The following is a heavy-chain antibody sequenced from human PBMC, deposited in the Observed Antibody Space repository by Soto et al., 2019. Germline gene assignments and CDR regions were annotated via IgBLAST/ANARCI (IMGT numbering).Heavy chain of an antibody. Sequence: ASVKVSCKASGYKLTDYGIPWKRLAPGQRHEWMGWISTNNVNTYYAHNFKDRVTMTFDTCTSTVYMELRSLRSDDTAVYYCVSDNRGLVRYYYDGLDDWGQVTTVSVSS. V-gene: IGHV1-18*04. CDR2: ISTNNVNT. D-gene: IGHD3-16*01. J-gene: IGHJ6*02. CDR1: GYKLTDYG. CDR3: VSDNRGLVRYYYDGLDD.